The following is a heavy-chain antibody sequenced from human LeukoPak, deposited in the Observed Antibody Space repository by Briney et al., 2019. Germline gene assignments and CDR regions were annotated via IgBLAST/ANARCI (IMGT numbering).Heavy chain of an antibody. J-gene: IGHJ4*02. Sequence: GGSLRLSCAASGFTFSRYWMSWVRQAPGKGLEWVANIKQDGSEKYYVDSVKGRFTISRDNAKNSLYLQMNSLRAEDTAVYYCAKEGSQTMVRGVIDYWGQGTLVTVSS. V-gene: IGHV3-7*03. CDR1: GFTFSRYW. CDR2: IKQDGSEK. CDR3: AKEGSQTMVRGVIDY. D-gene: IGHD3-10*01.